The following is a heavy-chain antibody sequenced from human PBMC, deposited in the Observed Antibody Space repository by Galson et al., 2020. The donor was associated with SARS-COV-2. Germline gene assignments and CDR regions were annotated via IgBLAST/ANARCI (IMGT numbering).Heavy chain of an antibody. D-gene: IGHD3-22*01. Sequence: GGTLRLTCAASGFKIKSYGMHWVRQAPGKGLEWLAVIWYDGSSNYYAHPVRGRFTVSRDNYKNTLYLQMSSLRAEDTAVYYCARASDFDSGGESFRDWGQGTLVSVSS. CDR3: ARASDFDSGGESFRD. CDR2: IWYDGSSN. V-gene: IGHV3-33*01. J-gene: IGHJ1*01. CDR1: GFKIKSYG.